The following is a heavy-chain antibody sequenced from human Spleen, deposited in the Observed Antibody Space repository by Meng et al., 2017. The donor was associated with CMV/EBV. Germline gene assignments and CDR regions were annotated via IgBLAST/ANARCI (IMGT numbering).Heavy chain of an antibody. CDR2: IIPTLGLA. Sequence: GTFSSYTVSWVRQAPGQGLEWMGRIIPTLGLATYAQKFQGRVTLIADKSTSTVYMELSSLRYEDTAVYYCAKDRGDCDITICPEGDPWGQGTLVTVSS. V-gene: IGHV1-69*04. CDR1: GTFSSYT. J-gene: IGHJ5*02. CDR3: AKDRGDCDITICPEGDP. D-gene: IGHD2-2*01.